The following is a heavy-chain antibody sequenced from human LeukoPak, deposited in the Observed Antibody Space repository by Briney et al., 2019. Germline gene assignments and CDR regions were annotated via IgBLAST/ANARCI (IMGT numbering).Heavy chain of an antibody. CDR2: INGGNNSDNT. V-gene: IGHV3-23*01. J-gene: IGHJ4*02. CDR3: ARDGIQLPDTLDY. CDR1: GFTFNKYA. Sequence: RGTLRLSRAPSGFTFNKYAMTWVRQAPAKGLHWVSTINGGNNSDNTYYADSVKGRFTVSRDNSKNTVYLQMNSLRVEDTAVYYCARDGIQLPDTLDYWGLGTLVTVSS. D-gene: IGHD1-1*01.